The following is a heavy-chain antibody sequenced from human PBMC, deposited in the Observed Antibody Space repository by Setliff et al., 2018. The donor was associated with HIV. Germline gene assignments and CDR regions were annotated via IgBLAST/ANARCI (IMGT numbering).Heavy chain of an antibody. CDR3: ARLSNWFDP. CDR1: GGSISDNKYY. CDR2: IYHTGKT. J-gene: IGHJ5*02. Sequence: PSETLSLTCSVSGGSISDNKYYWSWIRQPPGKGLEWTGSIYHTGKTYYNPSLKSRVTISVDTSKNQFSLKLSSVTAADTAVYYCARLSNWFDPWGQGTLVTVSS. V-gene: IGHV4-39*01.